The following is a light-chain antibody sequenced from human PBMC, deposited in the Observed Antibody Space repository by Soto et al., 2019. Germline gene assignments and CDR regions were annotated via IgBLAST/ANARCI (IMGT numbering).Light chain of an antibody. V-gene: IGKV3-15*01. CDR2: GAS. CDR1: QSVSSN. Sequence: EIVMTQSPATLSVSPGERATLSCRASQSVSSNLAWYKQKPGQAPRLLSYGASTRATGLPDRISGSGSGTECTLTISSLHSEDFALYYCQQSNDWPLTFGGGTKVEIK. J-gene: IGKJ4*01. CDR3: QQSNDWPLT.